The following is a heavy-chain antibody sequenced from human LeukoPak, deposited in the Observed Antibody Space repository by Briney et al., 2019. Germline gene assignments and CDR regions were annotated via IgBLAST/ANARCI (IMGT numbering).Heavy chain of an antibody. CDR2: FDPEDGET. Sequence: ASVKVSCKVSGYTLTELSMHWVRQAPGKGLEWMGGFDPEDGETIYAQKFRGRVTMTEDTSTDTAYMELSSLRSEDTAVYYCATGRVYSGYPYYYYYGMDVWGQGTTVTVSS. CDR1: GYTLTELS. CDR3: ATGRVYSGYPYYYYYGMDV. D-gene: IGHD5-12*01. J-gene: IGHJ6*02. V-gene: IGHV1-24*01.